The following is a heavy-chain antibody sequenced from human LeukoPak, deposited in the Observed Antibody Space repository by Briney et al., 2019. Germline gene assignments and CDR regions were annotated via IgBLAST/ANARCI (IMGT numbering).Heavy chain of an antibody. Sequence: ASVKVSCKASGYTFTSYDINWVRQGTGQGLEWMGWMNPNSGNTGYAQKFQGRVTMTRNTSISTAYMELSSLRSEDTAVYYCANGPRDGYDFDYWGQGTLVTVSS. CDR1: GYTFTSYD. J-gene: IGHJ4*02. CDR2: MNPNSGNT. CDR3: ANGPRDGYDFDY. D-gene: IGHD5-24*01. V-gene: IGHV1-8*01.